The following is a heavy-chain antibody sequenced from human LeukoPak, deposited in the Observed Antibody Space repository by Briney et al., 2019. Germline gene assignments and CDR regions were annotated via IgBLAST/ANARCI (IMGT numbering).Heavy chain of an antibody. V-gene: IGHV3-23*01. J-gene: IGHJ4*02. CDR2: ISFRGGST. CDR3: AKEFGTTMIVVVITYFDY. CDR1: GVTFSSYA. D-gene: IGHD3-22*01. Sequence: GGSLRLSCAASGVTFSSYAMSWVRQAPGKGLEWVSGISFRGGSTYYADSVKGRFTISRDNSKNTLYLQMNSLRAEDTAVYYCAKEFGTTMIVVVITYFDYWGQGTLVTVSS.